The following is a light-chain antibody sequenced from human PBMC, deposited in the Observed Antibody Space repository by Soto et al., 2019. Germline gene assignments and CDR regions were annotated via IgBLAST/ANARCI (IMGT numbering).Light chain of an antibody. CDR1: QSVLYSSNNKNY. J-gene: IGKJ1*01. CDR3: QQYYSTPGA. Sequence: DIVMTQSPDSLAVSLGERATINCKSSQSVLYSSNNKNYLAGYQQKPGQPPKLLIYWASTRESGVPDRFIGSGYGTDFTLTISSLQAEDVAVYECQQYYSTPGAFGQGTKVEIK. CDR2: WAS. V-gene: IGKV4-1*01.